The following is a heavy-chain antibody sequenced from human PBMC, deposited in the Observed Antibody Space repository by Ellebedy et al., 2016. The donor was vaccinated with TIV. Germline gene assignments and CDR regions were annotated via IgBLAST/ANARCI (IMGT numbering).Heavy chain of an antibody. CDR1: GGSFSGYF. CDR2: INPSGTP. J-gene: IGHJ4*02. V-gene: IGHV4-34*01. CDR3: ARARGQYLYGSGSYFTN. D-gene: IGHD3-10*01. Sequence: MPSETLSLTCAVSGGSFSGYFWSWIRQTPGKGLEWIGEINPSGTPNYNPSFKSRVTMSVDTPKKQFSLRLTSVTAAATAVYYCARARGQYLYGSGSYFTNWGQGNMVTVSS.